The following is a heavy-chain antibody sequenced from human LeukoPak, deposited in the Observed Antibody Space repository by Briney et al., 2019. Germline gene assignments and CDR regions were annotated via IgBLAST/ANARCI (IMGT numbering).Heavy chain of an antibody. CDR2: ISTDGSNT. CDR1: GFNFSYYW. D-gene: IGHD3-10*01. J-gene: IGHJ4*02. Sequence: GGSLRLSCAASGFNFSYYWMDWVRQAPGKGLVWVSRISTDGSNTNYADSVKGRFTISRDNAKNTVYLQMKSLRAEDTAVYYCARKYYYSSRIDYWGQGTLVTVSS. CDR3: ARKYYYSSRIDY. V-gene: IGHV3-74*01.